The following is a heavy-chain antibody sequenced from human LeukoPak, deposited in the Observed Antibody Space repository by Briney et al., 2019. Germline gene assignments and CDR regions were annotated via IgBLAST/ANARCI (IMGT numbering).Heavy chain of an antibody. CDR2: INSDGSST. V-gene: IGHV3-74*01. D-gene: IGHD5-12*01. Sequence: GGSLRLSCAASGFTFSSYWMHWVRQAPGKGLVWVSRINSDGSSTSYADSVKGRFTISRDNSKNTLYLQMNSLRAEDTAVYYCAKDQSNGYSGYHFDYWGQGTLVTVSS. J-gene: IGHJ4*02. CDR1: GFTFSSYW. CDR3: AKDQSNGYSGYHFDY.